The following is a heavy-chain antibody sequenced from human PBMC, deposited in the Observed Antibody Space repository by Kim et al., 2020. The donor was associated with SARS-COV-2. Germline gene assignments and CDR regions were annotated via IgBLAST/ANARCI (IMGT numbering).Heavy chain of an antibody. J-gene: IGHJ6*02. CDR1: GFTFSSYS. D-gene: IGHD3-22*01. V-gene: IGHV3-21*01. Sequence: GGSLRLSCAASGFTFSSYSMNWVRQAPGKGLEWVSSISSSSSYIYYADSVKGRFTISRDNAKNSLYLQMNSLRAEDTAVYYCARDPPPPVDYYDSSGFVWGQGTTVTVSS. CDR3: ARDPPPPVDYYDSSGFV. CDR2: ISSSSSYI.